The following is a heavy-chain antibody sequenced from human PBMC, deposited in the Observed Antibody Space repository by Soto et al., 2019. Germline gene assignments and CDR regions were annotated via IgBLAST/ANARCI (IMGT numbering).Heavy chain of an antibody. D-gene: IGHD3-16*02. CDR2: IIPIFGTA. V-gene: IGHV1-69*12. CDR1: GGTFSSYA. Sequence: QVQLVQSGAEVKKPGSSVKVSCKASGGTFSSYAISWVRQAPGQGLEWMGGIIPIFGTANYAQKLQGRVTITADEYTSTAYRELSSLRSEDTAVYYCARGDGETYYDYVWGSYRYNYWGQGTLVTVSS. CDR3: ARGDGETYYDYVWGSYRYNY. J-gene: IGHJ4*02.